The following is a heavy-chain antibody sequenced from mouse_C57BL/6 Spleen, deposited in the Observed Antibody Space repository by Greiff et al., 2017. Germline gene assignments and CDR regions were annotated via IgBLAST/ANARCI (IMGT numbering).Heavy chain of an antibody. Sequence: QVQLQQPGAELVKPGASVKLSCKASGYTFTSYWMHWVKQRPGQGLEWIGMIHPNSGSTNYNEKFKSKATLTVDKSSSTAYMQLSSLTSEDSAVYYCASCPGVVAPYCAMDYWGQGTSVTVSS. CDR1: GYTFTSYW. V-gene: IGHV1-64*01. D-gene: IGHD1-1*01. J-gene: IGHJ4*01. CDR2: IHPNSGST. CDR3: ASCPGVVAPYCAMDY.